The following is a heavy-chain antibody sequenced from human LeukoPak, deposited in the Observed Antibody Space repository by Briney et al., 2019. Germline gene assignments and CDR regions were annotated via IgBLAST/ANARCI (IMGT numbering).Heavy chain of an antibody. V-gene: IGHV4-59*11. CDR2: IYHRGGT. Sequence: SETLSLTCTVSGVPLSRHYWSWIRQPPGKGLEWIGDIYHRGGTNYNPSLKSRVTVSVDTSKNQFSLKLSSLTAADTAVYYCPRHPYELWSGQMLHYFDYWGQGTLVTVPS. D-gene: IGHD3-3*01. CDR1: GVPLSRHY. J-gene: IGHJ4*02. CDR3: PRHPYELWSGQMLHYFDY.